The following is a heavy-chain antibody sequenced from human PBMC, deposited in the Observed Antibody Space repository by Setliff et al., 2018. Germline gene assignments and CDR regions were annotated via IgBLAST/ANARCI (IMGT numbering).Heavy chain of an antibody. D-gene: IGHD6-13*01. CDR1: NGSISSGNYF. CDR3: ARQPYSTTYYYYYYYMDV. J-gene: IGHJ6*03. CDR2: IFYTGST. V-gene: IGHV4-39*01. Sequence: CTVSNGSISSGNYFWGWIRQPPGKGLEWMGSIFYTGSTYYSPSLKSRVTMSIDTSKNQFSLNLNSVTAADTAVYYCARQPYSTTYYYYYYYMDVWGKGTTVTVSS.